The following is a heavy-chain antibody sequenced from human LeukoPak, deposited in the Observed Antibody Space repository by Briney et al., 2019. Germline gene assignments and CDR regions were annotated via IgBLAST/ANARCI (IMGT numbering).Heavy chain of an antibody. CDR2: IKQDGSEK. D-gene: IGHD6-19*01. CDR3: AKAIIAVAGTGTVFDI. Sequence: GGSLRLSCAASGFTFSDYWMSWVRQAPGKGLEWVANIKQDGSEKYYVDSVKGRFTISRDNAKNSLYLQMNSLRAEDMALYYCAKAIIAVAGTGTVFDIWGQGTMVTVSS. V-gene: IGHV3-7*03. CDR1: GFTFSDYW. J-gene: IGHJ3*02.